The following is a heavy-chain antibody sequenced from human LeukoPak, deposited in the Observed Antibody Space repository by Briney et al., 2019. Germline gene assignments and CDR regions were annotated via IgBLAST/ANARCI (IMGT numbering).Heavy chain of an antibody. CDR2: IYRGGST. Sequence: GGSLRFSCAASGFTVSSNYMSWVRQAPGKGLEWVSFIYRGGSTYYADSVKGRFTVSRDNTQSSLYLQMSGLRVEDTAVYYCAREVFPGGLLNTAFDHWGQGALVTVSS. V-gene: IGHV3-53*01. J-gene: IGHJ4*02. D-gene: IGHD2/OR15-2a*01. CDR3: AREVFPGGLLNTAFDH. CDR1: GFTVSSNY.